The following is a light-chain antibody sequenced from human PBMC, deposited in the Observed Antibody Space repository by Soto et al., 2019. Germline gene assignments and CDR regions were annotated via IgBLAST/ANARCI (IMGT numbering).Light chain of an antibody. J-gene: IGLJ7*01. Sequence: QSVLTQPPSVSGAPGQRVTISCTGSSSNIGAGYDVHWYQQLPGTAPKLLIYGNSNRPSGVPDRFSGSKSGTSASLAITGLRAEDEADYYCQSYDSSLSGDVFGGGTQLTVL. CDR2: GNS. CDR1: SSNIGAGYD. V-gene: IGLV1-40*01. CDR3: QSYDSSLSGDV.